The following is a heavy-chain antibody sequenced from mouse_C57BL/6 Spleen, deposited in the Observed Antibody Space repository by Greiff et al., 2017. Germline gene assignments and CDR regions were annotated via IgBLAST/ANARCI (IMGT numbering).Heavy chain of an antibody. V-gene: IGHV5-17*01. CDR2: ISSGSSTL. CDR1: GFTFSDYG. J-gene: IGHJ2*01. CDR3: ARNGYYVPYFDY. D-gene: IGHD2-3*01. Sequence: EVMLVESGGGLVKPGGSLKLSCAASGFTFSDYGMHWVRQAPEKGLEWVAYISSGSSTLYYADTVKGRFTISRDNAKTTLFLHMTSLRSEDTAMYYCARNGYYVPYFDYWGQGTTLTVSS.